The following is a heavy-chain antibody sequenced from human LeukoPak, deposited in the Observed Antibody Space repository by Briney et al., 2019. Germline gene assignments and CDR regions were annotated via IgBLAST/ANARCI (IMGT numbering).Heavy chain of an antibody. D-gene: IGHD5-12*01. V-gene: IGHV3-7*01. CDR3: VRDGGVSGYDLLDY. CDR1: GFTFRNYW. J-gene: IGHJ4*02. Sequence: GGSLRLSCAASGFTFRNYWMTWVRQAPGKGLYWVAHINQDGSEEHYMDSVKARFTISRDNAKNSLSLQMNSLRAEDTAVYYCVRDGGVSGYDLLDYWGQGTLVTVSS. CDR2: INQDGSEE.